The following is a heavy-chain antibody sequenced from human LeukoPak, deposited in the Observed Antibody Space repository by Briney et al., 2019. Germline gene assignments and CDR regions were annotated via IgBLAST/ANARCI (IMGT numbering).Heavy chain of an antibody. CDR1: GGSLSNGGYY. CDR3: ASLPTMVRGGGLDH. Sequence: SETLSLTCTVSGGSLSNGGYYWSWIRQHPGKGLECLGHIYYSGSPYYNPSLKSRVTISVDPSKNQFSLKLSSVTAADTAVYYCASLPTMVRGGGLDHWGQRTRVTVST. CDR2: IYYSGSP. V-gene: IGHV4-30-4*08. D-gene: IGHD3-10*01. J-gene: IGHJ4*02.